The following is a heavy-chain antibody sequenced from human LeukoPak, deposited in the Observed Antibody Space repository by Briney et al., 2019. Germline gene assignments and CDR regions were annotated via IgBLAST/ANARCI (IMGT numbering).Heavy chain of an antibody. CDR1: GFTFSSYA. J-gene: IGHJ4*02. V-gene: IGHV4-39*01. CDR3: ARRLSGYTFDY. Sequence: GSLRLSCAASGFTFSSYAMHWVRQPPGKGLEWIGNIYYSGSTYYNPSLKSRVTISVDTSRNHFSLRLSSVTAADTAVYYCARRLSGYTFDYWGQGTLVTVSS. D-gene: IGHD3-16*02. CDR2: IYYSGST.